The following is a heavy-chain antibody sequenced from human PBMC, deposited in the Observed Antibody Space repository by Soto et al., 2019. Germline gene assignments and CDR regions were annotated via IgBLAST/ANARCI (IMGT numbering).Heavy chain of an antibody. Sequence: GPSVKVSCKASGYTFTSYAIHWVRQAPGQRLEWMGWINAGNGDTKYSQKFQGRVTLTRATSASTAYMELSSLRSEDTAVYYCAREAASLTYYFDYWGQGTLVTVSS. CDR2: INAGNGDT. J-gene: IGHJ4*02. CDR1: GYTFTSYA. D-gene: IGHD2-15*01. V-gene: IGHV1-3*01. CDR3: AREAASLTYYFDY.